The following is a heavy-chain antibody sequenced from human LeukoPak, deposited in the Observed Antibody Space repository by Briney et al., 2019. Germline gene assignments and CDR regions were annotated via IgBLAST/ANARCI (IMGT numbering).Heavy chain of an antibody. D-gene: IGHD1-26*01. J-gene: IGHJ3*02. Sequence: SVKVSCKASGFTFTSSAVQWVRQARGQRLEWIGWIVVGSGNTNYAQKFQERVTITRDMSTSTAYMDRSSLRSEDPAVYSCAAGERGEAFDIWGQGKMVNVSS. V-gene: IGHV1-58*01. CDR1: GFTFTSSA. CDR2: IVVGSGNT. CDR3: AAGERGEAFDI.